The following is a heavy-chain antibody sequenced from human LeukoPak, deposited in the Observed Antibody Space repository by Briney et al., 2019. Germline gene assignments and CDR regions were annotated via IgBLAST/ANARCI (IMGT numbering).Heavy chain of an antibody. J-gene: IGHJ4*02. D-gene: IGHD2-2*01. Sequence: SETLSLTCAVYGGSFSGYYWSWIRQPPGKGLEWIGEINHSGSTNYNPSLKSRATISVDTSKNQFSLKLSSVTAADTAVYYCARGVKGPGYCSSTSCLEGFDYWGQGTLVTVSS. CDR2: INHSGST. CDR3: ARGVKGPGYCSSTSCLEGFDY. V-gene: IGHV4-34*01. CDR1: GGSFSGYY.